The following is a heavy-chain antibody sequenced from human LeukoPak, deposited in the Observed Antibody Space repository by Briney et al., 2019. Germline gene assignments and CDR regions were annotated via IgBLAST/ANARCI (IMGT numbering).Heavy chain of an antibody. Sequence: SETLSLTCTVSGGSISSFYWSWIRQPAGKGLEWIGRTNTSGTTNYNPSLKSRVTMSVDTSKTQFSLKLSSVTAADTAVYYCARGNYGDPGDYYFDSWGQGTLVTVSS. CDR1: GGSISSFY. CDR2: TNTSGTT. J-gene: IGHJ4*02. D-gene: IGHD2-21*02. CDR3: ARGNYGDPGDYYFDS. V-gene: IGHV4-4*07.